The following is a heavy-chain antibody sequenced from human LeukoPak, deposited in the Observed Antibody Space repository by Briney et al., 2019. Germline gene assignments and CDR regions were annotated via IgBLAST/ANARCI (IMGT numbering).Heavy chain of an antibody. CDR3: AIRGLGQGGHYFDY. CDR2: INHSGST. Sequence: SETLSLTCAVYGGSFSGYYWSWIRQPPGKGLEWIGEINHSGSTNYNPSLKSRVTISVDTSKNQFSLKLTSVTAADTAVYYCAIRGLGQGGHYFDYWGQGTLVTVSS. CDR1: GGSFSGYY. J-gene: IGHJ4*02. V-gene: IGHV4-34*01. D-gene: IGHD1-26*01.